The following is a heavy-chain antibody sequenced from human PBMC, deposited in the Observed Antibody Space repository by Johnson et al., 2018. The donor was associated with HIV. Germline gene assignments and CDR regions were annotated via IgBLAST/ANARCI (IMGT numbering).Heavy chain of an antibody. CDR3: ARLIVGAPGAFDI. Sequence: VQLVESGGGVVRPGGSLRLSCAASGFTFSSYWMSWVRQAPGKGLEWVANIKQDGSEKYYVDSVKGRFTISRDNAKNSLYLQMNSLRAEDTAVYYCARLIVGAPGAFDIWGQGTMVTVSS. J-gene: IGHJ3*02. CDR2: IKQDGSEK. D-gene: IGHD1-26*01. V-gene: IGHV3-7*05. CDR1: GFTFSSYW.